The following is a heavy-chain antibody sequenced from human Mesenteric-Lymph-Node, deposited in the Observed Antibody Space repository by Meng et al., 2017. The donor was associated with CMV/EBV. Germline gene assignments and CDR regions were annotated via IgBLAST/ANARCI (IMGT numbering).Heavy chain of an antibody. CDR2: ISDSSYPI. Sequence: GESLKISCAASGFTFSRYEMHWVRQAPGKGLEWVAYISDSSYPIYYADSVKGRFTVSRDNAANTLYLQMNSLRAEDMAVYYCSFDVHKSAYDILTGYYRTYYYGMDVWGQGTTVTVSS. V-gene: IGHV3-48*03. CDR3: SFDVHKSAYDILTGYYRTYYYGMDV. CDR1: GFTFSRYE. J-gene: IGHJ6*02. D-gene: IGHD3-9*01.